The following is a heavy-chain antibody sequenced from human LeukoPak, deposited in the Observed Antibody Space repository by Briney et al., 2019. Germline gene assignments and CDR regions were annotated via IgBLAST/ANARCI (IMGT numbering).Heavy chain of an antibody. CDR2: IYYSGST. CDR3: ARDRAYDAFDI. Sequence: SETLSLTCTVSGGSISSGGYYWSWIRQHPGKGLEWIGYIYYSGSTYYNPSIKSRVTISVDTSKNQFSLKLSSVTAADTAVYYCARDRAYDAFDIWGQGTMVTVSS. J-gene: IGHJ3*02. D-gene: IGHD3-10*01. CDR1: GGSISSGGYY. V-gene: IGHV4-31*03.